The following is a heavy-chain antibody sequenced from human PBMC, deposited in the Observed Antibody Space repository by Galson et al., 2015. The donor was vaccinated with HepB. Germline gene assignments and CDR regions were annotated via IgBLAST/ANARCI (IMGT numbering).Heavy chain of an antibody. CDR2: IKQDGSEK. CDR3: ARTGDDY. J-gene: IGHJ4*02. Sequence: SLRLSCAASGFTFSIYWMTWVRQAPGKGLEWVANIKQDGSEKYYVDSVKGRFTISRDNAKKLLYLQMNSLRAGDTAVYYCARTGDDYWGQGTLVTVSS. V-gene: IGHV3-7*01. D-gene: IGHD7-27*01. CDR1: GFTFSIYW.